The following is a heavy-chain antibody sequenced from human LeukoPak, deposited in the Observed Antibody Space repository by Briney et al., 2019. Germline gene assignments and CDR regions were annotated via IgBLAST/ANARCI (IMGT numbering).Heavy chain of an antibody. V-gene: IGHV3-48*02. Sequence: PGGSLRLSCAASGFTFSSYSMNWVRQAPGKGLVWVSYISSSSTIYYADSVKGRFTISRDNAKNSLYLQMNSLRDEDTAVYYCARENYGDYGGRYGMDVWGQGTTVTVSS. CDR1: GFTFSSYS. D-gene: IGHD4-17*01. CDR3: ARENYGDYGGRYGMDV. CDR2: ISSSSTI. J-gene: IGHJ6*02.